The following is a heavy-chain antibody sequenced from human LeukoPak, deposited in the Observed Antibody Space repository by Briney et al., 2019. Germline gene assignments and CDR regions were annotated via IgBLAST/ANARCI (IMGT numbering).Heavy chain of an antibody. CDR3: ARGIALGNPVWFDP. CDR1: GGSISSGGYS. CDR2: IYHSGST. Sequence: SETLSLTCAVSGGSISSGGYSWSWIRQPPGKGLEWIGYIYHSGSTYYNPSLKSRVTISVDRSENQFSLKLSSVTAADTAVYYCARGIALGNPVWFDPWGQGTLVTVSS. J-gene: IGHJ5*02. V-gene: IGHV4-30-2*01. D-gene: IGHD2-15*01.